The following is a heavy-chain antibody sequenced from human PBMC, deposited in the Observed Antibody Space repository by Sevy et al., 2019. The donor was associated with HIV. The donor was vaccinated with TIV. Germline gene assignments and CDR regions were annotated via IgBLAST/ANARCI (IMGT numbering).Heavy chain of an antibody. CDR3: AKDRGELLHYYYGMDV. J-gene: IGHJ6*02. CDR2: ISYDGSNK. D-gene: IGHD1-26*01. Sequence: GGSLRLSCAPSGFTFSSYGMHWVRQAPGKGLEWVAVISYDGSNKYYADSVKGRFTISRDNSKNTLYLQMNSLRAEDTAVYYCAKDRGELLHYYYGMDVWGQGTTVTVSS. CDR1: GFTFSSYG. V-gene: IGHV3-30*18.